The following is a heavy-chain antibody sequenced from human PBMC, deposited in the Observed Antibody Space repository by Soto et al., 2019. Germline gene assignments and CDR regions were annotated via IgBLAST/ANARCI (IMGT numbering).Heavy chain of an antibody. D-gene: IGHD6-13*01. CDR2: ISYDGSNK. V-gene: IGHV3-30-3*01. J-gene: IGHJ4*02. Sequence: GGSLRLSCAASGFTFSSYAMHWVRQAPGKGLEWVAVISYDGSNKYYADSVKGRFTISRDNSKNTLYLQMNSLRAEDTAVYYCAKDQFGQQLLYWGQGTLVTVSS. CDR1: GFTFSSYA. CDR3: AKDQFGQQLLY.